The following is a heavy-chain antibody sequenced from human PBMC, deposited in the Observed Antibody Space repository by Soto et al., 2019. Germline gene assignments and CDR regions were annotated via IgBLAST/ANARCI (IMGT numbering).Heavy chain of an antibody. D-gene: IGHD3-9*01. CDR3: ARSRGDWYGLDV. CDR2: ITGTGADT. V-gene: IGHV3-23*01. J-gene: IGHJ6*02. CDR1: GFPLSTYG. Sequence: EVQLLESGGGLVQPGGSLRLSCAASGFPLSTYGMSWVRQAPGKGLEWVSSITGTGADTYYADSVKGRFTSSRDNSNNMLYLQMNSLSVEDTAVYYCARSRGDWYGLDVWGQGTTIPVSS.